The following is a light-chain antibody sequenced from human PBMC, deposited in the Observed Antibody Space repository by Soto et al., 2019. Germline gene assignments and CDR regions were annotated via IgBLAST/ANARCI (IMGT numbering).Light chain of an antibody. CDR3: QQYNSWSPLT. CDR2: GAS. V-gene: IGKV3-15*01. Sequence: EIEIAQSPSSQCVSTGEIATPSCRASQSVSSKLAWYQQKPGQAPRLLIYGASTMATGIPARFSGSGSGTEFTLTISSLQSEDFAFYYCQQYNSWSPLTFGQGTKVDIK. CDR1: QSVSSK. J-gene: IGKJ4*01.